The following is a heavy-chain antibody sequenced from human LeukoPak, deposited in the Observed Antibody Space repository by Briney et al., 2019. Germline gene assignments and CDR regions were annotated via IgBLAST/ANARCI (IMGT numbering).Heavy chain of an antibody. D-gene: IGHD5-18*01. Sequence: QTGGSLRLSCAASGFTFSSYEMNWVRQAPGKGLEWVSYISSSGSTIYYADSVKGRFTISRDNAKNSLYLQMNSLRAEDTAVCYCAREGAYSYGFDYWGQGTLVTVSS. V-gene: IGHV3-48*03. CDR3: AREGAYSYGFDY. J-gene: IGHJ4*02. CDR1: GFTFSSYE. CDR2: ISSSGSTI.